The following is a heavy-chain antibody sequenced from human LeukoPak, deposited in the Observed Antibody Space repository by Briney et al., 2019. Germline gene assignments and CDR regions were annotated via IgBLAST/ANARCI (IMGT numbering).Heavy chain of an antibody. CDR3: AKYARISSSRTGVPSYFDY. D-gene: IGHD6-6*01. CDR2: ISGSGGST. Sequence: GGSLRLSCAASGFVFSNYWMHWVRQAPGKGLEWVSAISGSGGSTYYADSVKGRFTISRDNSKNTLYLQMNSLRAEDTAVYYCAKYARISSSRTGVPSYFDYWGQGTLVTVSS. CDR1: GFVFSNYW. V-gene: IGHV3-23*01. J-gene: IGHJ4*02.